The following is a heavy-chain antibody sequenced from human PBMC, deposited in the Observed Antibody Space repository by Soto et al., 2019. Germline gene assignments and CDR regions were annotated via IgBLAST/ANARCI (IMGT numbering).Heavy chain of an antibody. CDR1: GGSFSGYY. Sequence: SETLSLTCAVYGGSFSGYYWSWIRQPPGKGLEWIGEINHSGSTNYNPSLKSRVTISVDTSKNQFSLKLSSVTAADTAVYYCARASGILTGYYKPPYDYWGQGTLVTVSS. CDR2: INHSGST. CDR3: ARASGILTGYYKPPYDY. J-gene: IGHJ4*02. D-gene: IGHD3-9*01. V-gene: IGHV4-34*01.